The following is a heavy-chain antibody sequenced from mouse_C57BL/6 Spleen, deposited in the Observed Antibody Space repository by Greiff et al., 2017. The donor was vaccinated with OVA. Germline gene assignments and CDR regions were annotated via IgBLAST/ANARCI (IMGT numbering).Heavy chain of an antibody. CDR1: GYAFSSYW. Sequence: QVQLQQSGAELVKPGASVKISCKASGYAFSSYWMNWVKQRPGKGLEWIGQIYPGDGDTNHNGKFKGKATLTADKSSSTAYMQLSSLTSEDSAVYVCARYGPYGSRIYYAMDYWGQGTSVTVSS. V-gene: IGHV1-80*01. CDR3: ARYGPYGSRIYYAMDY. CDR2: IYPGDGDT. J-gene: IGHJ4*01. D-gene: IGHD1-1*01.